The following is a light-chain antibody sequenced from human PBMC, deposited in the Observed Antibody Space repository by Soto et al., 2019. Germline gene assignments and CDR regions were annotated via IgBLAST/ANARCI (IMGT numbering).Light chain of an antibody. V-gene: IGKV3-11*01. J-gene: IGKJ5*01. CDR2: GAF. Sequence: IVLTQSPATLSLSPGERATLSCRASPSVTNYLAWYQHRPGQAPRLLIFGAFNRATCSPARFTGTGSGPAFTINLSSLEPEPSAVHSRQPRNVWTPVPFGQGTRLEI. CDR1: PSVTNY. CDR3: QPRNVWTPVP.